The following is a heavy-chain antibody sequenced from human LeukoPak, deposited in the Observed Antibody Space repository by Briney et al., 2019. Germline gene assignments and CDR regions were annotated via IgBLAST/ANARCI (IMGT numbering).Heavy chain of an antibody. Sequence: GGSLRLSCAASGFTFSRYWMSWVRQAPGRGLEWVANVKQDGSEKYYVDSVRGRFAISRDNAKNSLYLQMNSLRPEDTAVYYCARNSSSWSYWGQGTLVTVSS. V-gene: IGHV3-7*01. CDR3: ARNSSSWSY. D-gene: IGHD6-13*01. J-gene: IGHJ4*02. CDR2: VKQDGSEK. CDR1: GFTFSRYW.